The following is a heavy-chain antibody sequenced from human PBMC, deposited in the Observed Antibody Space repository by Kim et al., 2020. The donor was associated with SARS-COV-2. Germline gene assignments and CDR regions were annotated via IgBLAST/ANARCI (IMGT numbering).Heavy chain of an antibody. CDR2: INHSGST. V-gene: IGHV4-34*01. J-gene: IGHJ6*02. D-gene: IGHD2-15*01. Sequence: SETLSLTCAVYGGSFSGYYWSWIRQPPGKGLEWIGEINHSGSTNYNPSLKSRVTISVDTSKNQFSLKLSSVTAADTAVYYCARVPDIVSSNGGYYYYGMDVWGQGTTVTVSS. CDR1: GGSFSGYY. CDR3: ARVPDIVSSNGGYYYYGMDV.